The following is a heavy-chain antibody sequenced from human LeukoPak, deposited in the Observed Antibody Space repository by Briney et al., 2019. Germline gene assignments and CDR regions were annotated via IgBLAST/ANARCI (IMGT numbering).Heavy chain of an antibody. CDR1: GGSFSGHY. CDR3: ARGVVVGYSYGYRYYYYYMDV. CDR2: INHSGGT. Sequence: PSETLSLTCAVYGGSFSGHYWSWIRQPPGKGLEWIGEINHSGGTNYNPSLKSRVTISVDTSKNQFSLKLSSVTAADTAVYYCARGVVVGYSYGYRYYYYYMDVWGKGTTVTVSS. V-gene: IGHV4-34*01. D-gene: IGHD5-18*01. J-gene: IGHJ6*03.